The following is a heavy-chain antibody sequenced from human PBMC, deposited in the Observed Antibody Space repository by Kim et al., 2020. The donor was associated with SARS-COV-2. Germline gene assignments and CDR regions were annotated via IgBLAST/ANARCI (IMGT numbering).Heavy chain of an antibody. CDR3: ATAFAAAGTQSTYYYYYYGMDV. J-gene: IGHJ6*02. CDR1: GYTFTELS. V-gene: IGHV1-24*01. CDR2: FDPEDGET. Sequence: ASVKVSCKVSGYTFTELSMHWVRQAPGQGLEWMGGFDPEDGETIYAQKFQGRVTMTEDTSTDTAYMELSSLRSEDTAVYYCATAFAAAGTQSTYYYYYYGMDVWGQGTTVTVSS. D-gene: IGHD6-13*01.